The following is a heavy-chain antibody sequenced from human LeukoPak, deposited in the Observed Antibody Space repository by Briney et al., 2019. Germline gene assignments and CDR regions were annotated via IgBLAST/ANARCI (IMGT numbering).Heavy chain of an antibody. J-gene: IGHJ4*02. D-gene: IGHD4-17*01. CDR2: IYYSGNT. Sequence: PSETLSLTCNVSGGSISSSSFYWGWVRQPPGKGLEWIGSIYYSGNTFYNPSLKSRVTISVDMSNNQFSLKLSSVTAADTAVYYCARRGFDYGDYLLFDYWGQGTLVTVSS. CDR1: GGSISSSSFY. V-gene: IGHV4-39*01. CDR3: ARRGFDYGDYLLFDY.